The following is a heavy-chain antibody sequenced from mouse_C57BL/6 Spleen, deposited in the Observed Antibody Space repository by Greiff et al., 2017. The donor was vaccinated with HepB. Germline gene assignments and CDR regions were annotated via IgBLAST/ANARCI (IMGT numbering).Heavy chain of an antibody. V-gene: IGHV1-69*01. CDR1: GYTFTSYW. CDR3: ARWDPPDRFAY. J-gene: IGHJ3*01. CDR2: IDPSDSYT. Sequence: QVHVKQPGAELVMPGASVKLSCKASGYTFTSYWMHWVKQRPGQGLEWIGEIDPSDSYTNYNQKFKGKSTLTVDKSSSTAYMQLSSLTSEDSAVYYCARWDPPDRFAYWGQGTLVTVSA. D-gene: IGHD4-1*01.